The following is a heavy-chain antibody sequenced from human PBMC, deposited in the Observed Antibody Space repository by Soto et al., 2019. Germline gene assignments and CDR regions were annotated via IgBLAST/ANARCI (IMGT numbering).Heavy chain of an antibody. CDR1: GYTFTSYG. J-gene: IGHJ4*02. CDR3: ARDMEGVLRYFDWAGGYFDY. D-gene: IGHD3-9*01. Sequence: QVTLVQSGAEVKKPGASVKVSCKASGYTFTSYGLTWVRQAPGPGLEWMGWISAYNGNTNYAQKLRGRVTMTPDTAKSKAYMEVSSLRSDDTSVYYGARDMEGVLRYFDWAGGYFDYWGQGSLVTVAS. CDR2: ISAYNGNT. V-gene: IGHV1-18*04.